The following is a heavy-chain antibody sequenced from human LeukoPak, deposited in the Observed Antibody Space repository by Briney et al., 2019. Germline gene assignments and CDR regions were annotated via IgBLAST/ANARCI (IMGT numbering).Heavy chain of an antibody. CDR1: GFSFGDYA. CDR2: ISGDGYSM. Sequence: GGSLRLSCAASGFSFGDYAMHWVRQSPGKGLEWVSLISGDGYSMFYSYSVMGRFTISRDNSKNSLYLQMNSLRTEDTALYYCAKDLPYYNNSWFYYYYGLDAWGQGTTVTVSS. V-gene: IGHV3-43*02. J-gene: IGHJ6*02. CDR3: AKDLPYYNNSWFYYYYGLDA. D-gene: IGHD3-10*01.